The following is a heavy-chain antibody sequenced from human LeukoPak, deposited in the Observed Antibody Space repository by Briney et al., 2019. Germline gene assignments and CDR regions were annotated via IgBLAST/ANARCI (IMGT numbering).Heavy chain of an antibody. CDR3: TRPHDY. CDR1: GFTVSTNY. J-gene: IGHJ4*02. Sequence: PGGSLRLSCAASGFTVSTNYMSWVRQAPGRGLEWVSVIYSGGSTYYADSVKGRFTISRDNSKSRLYLQMNSLRAEDTAVYYCTRPHDYWGQGTLVTVSS. CDR2: IYSGGST. V-gene: IGHV3-53*01.